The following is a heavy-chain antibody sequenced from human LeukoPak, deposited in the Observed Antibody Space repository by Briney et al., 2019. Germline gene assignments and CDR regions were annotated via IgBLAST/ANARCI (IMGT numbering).Heavy chain of an antibody. Sequence: PSETLSLTCTVSGGSISSYYWGWIRQPPGKGLEWIGSIYYSGSTYYNPSLKGRVTISVDTSKNQFSLKLSSVTAADTAVYYCARVRHRAGGYFDYWGQGTLVTVSS. CDR2: IYYSGST. V-gene: IGHV4-39*07. CDR3: ARVRHRAGGYFDY. D-gene: IGHD1-14*01. CDR1: GGSISSYY. J-gene: IGHJ4*02.